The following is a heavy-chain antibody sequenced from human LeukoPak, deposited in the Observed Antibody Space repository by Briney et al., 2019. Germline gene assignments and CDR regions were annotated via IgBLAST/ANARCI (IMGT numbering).Heavy chain of an antibody. J-gene: IGHJ3*02. V-gene: IGHV4-59*01. CDR3: AGTSSWYLTDDAFDI. CDR1: GGSISSYY. CDR2: IYYSGST. Sequence: PSETLSLICTVSGGSISSYYWSWIRQPPGKGLEWIGYIYYSGSTNYNPSLKSRVTISVDTSKNQFSLKLSSVTAADTAVYYCAGTSSWYLTDDAFDIWGQGTMVTVSS. D-gene: IGHD6-13*01.